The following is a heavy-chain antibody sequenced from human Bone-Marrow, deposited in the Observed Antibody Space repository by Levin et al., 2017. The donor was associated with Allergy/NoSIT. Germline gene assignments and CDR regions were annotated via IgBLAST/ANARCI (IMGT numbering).Heavy chain of an antibody. CDR1: GGSISSYY. CDR3: ARGGIAAADHFDY. D-gene: IGHD6-13*01. V-gene: IGHV4-59*01. J-gene: IGHJ4*02. CDR2: IYYSGST. Sequence: SETLSLTCTVSGGSISSYYWSWIRQPPGKGLEWIGYIYYSGSTNYNPSLKSRVTISVDTSKNQFSLKLSSVTAADTAVYYCARGGIAAADHFDYWGQGTLVTVSS.